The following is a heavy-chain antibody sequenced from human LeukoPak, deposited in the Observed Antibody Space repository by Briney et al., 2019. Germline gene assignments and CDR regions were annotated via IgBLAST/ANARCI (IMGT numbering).Heavy chain of an antibody. Sequence: GRSLRLSCAASGFTFSSYAMHWVRQAPGKGLEWVAVISYDGSNKYYADSVKGRFTISRDNSKNTLYLQMNSLRAEDTAVYYCARHLLDYWGQGTLVTVSS. CDR2: ISYDGSNK. CDR1: GFTFSSYA. V-gene: IGHV3-30-3*01. CDR3: ARHLLDY. J-gene: IGHJ4*02.